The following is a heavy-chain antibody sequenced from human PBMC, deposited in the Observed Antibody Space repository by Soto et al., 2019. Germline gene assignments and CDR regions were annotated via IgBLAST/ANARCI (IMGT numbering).Heavy chain of an antibody. D-gene: IGHD3-16*01. J-gene: IGHJ4*02. CDR1: GFTFSSYW. V-gene: IGHV3-74*01. CDR3: TRDIGGRGAY. Sequence: DVQLVESGGGIVRPWGSLRLSCAASGFTFSSYWMHWVRQVPGKGLVWVSRINEYGSVINYADSVKGRFTIFRDNSKNTLYLEMNSLRAEDAAVYYCTRDIGGRGAYWGQGTLVTVSS. CDR2: INEYGSVI.